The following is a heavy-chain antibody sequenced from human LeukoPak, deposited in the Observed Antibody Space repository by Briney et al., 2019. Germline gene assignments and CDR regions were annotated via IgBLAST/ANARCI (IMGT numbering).Heavy chain of an antibody. J-gene: IGHJ4*02. CDR1: GFTFSSYW. CDR3: ARYDFWSGYATDY. CDR2: INTDGSST. Sequence: PGGSLRLSCAACGFTFSSYWMHRVRQAPGKGLVWVSRINTDGSSTSYADSVKGRFTISRDNAKNTLYLQMNSLRAEDTAVYYCARYDFWSGYATDYWGQGTLVTVSS. D-gene: IGHD3-3*01. V-gene: IGHV3-74*01.